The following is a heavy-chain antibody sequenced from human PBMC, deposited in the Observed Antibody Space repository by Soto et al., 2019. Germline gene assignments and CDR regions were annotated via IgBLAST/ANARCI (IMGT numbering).Heavy chain of an antibody. CDR1: GDAISSSFYY. CDR3: ARYTSHYYDSSGFLY. Sequence: SETLSLTCTVSGDAISSSFYYWGWIRQPPGKGLEWIGNIYHSGSTYYNPSLRSRVAISVDTAKNQFSLKLSSVTAADTAVYYCARYTSHYYDSSGFLYWGQGTLVTVSS. J-gene: IGHJ4*02. V-gene: IGHV4-39*01. D-gene: IGHD3-22*01. CDR2: IYHSGST.